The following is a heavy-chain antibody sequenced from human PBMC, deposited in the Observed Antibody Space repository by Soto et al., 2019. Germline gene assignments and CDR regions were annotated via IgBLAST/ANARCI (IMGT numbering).Heavy chain of an antibody. D-gene: IGHD5-12*01. Sequence: QVQLVESGGGVVQPGRSLRLSCATSGFTFSSYAMHWVRQAPGKGLEWVAVISYDGSNKYYADSVKGRFTISRDNSXNXXYLQMNSLRAEDTAVYYCARDGDGYDFSGYYGMDVWGQGTTVTVSS. CDR3: ARDGDGYDFSGYYGMDV. V-gene: IGHV3-30-3*01. CDR1: GFTFSSYA. CDR2: ISYDGSNK. J-gene: IGHJ6*02.